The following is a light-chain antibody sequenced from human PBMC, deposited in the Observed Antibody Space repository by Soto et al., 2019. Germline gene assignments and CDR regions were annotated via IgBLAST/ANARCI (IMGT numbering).Light chain of an antibody. V-gene: IGLV2-14*01. J-gene: IGLJ2*01. CDR2: DVN. Sequence: QSALTQPASVSGSPGQSITISCTGTSNDVGGYTYVSWYQQHPGKAPKLIIYDVNNRPSGVSNRFSGSMSGNMASLTISGLQAEDEADYYCSSYTSSSTLVFGGGTKLTVL. CDR1: SNDVGGYTY. CDR3: SSYTSSSTLV.